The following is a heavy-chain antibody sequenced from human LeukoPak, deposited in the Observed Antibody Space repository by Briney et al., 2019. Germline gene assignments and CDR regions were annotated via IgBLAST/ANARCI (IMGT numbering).Heavy chain of an antibody. CDR2: LYYSGST. D-gene: IGHD3-16*01. Sequence: SETLSLTCTVSDGSISSSTYYWGWIRQPPGKGLEWTGSLYYSGSTYYNPSLKGRVTISGDTSKNQFSLKLSSVTAADTAVYYCARHRHGGNWFDPWGQGTLVTVSS. J-gene: IGHJ5*02. CDR3: ARHRHGGNWFDP. V-gene: IGHV4-39*01. CDR1: DGSISSSTYY.